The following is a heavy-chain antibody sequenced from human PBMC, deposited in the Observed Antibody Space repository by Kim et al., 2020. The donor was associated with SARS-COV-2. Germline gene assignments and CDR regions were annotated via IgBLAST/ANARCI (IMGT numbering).Heavy chain of an antibody. Sequence: ASVKVSCKASGYTFTCYDINWVRQATGQGLEWMGWMNPNSGNTGYAQKFQGRVTMTRNTSISTAYMELSSLRSEDTAVYYCARGKKHIVVVIAIPYYYYGMDVWGQGTTVTVSS. CDR1: GYTFTCYD. CDR3: ARGKKHIVVVIAIPYYYYGMDV. V-gene: IGHV1-8*01. CDR2: MNPNSGNT. D-gene: IGHD2-21*01. J-gene: IGHJ6*02.